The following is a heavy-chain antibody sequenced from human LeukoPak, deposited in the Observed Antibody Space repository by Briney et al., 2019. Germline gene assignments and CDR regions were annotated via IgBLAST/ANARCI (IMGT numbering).Heavy chain of an antibody. CDR3: VRRYSGSCLDY. J-gene: IGHJ4*02. Sequence: TGGSLRLSCAASGFTFSDYATHWVRDAPGKGLGWVAVISSDGSIKYYAGPAQGRFTISRDNSNNMLYLQMNSLGLEETAVYHCVRRYSGSCLDYWGQGSLVTVSS. D-gene: IGHD6-13*01. CDR2: ISSDGSIK. V-gene: IGHV3-30-3*01. CDR1: GFTFSDYA.